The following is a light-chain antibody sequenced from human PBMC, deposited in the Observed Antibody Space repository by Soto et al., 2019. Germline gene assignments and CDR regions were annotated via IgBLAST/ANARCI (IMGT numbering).Light chain of an antibody. CDR3: QQYGSTPYT. CDR1: QSVSDDF. J-gene: IGKJ2*01. CDR2: GAS. Sequence: DIVMTQSPGTLSLSPGERATLSCRASQSVSDDFLASYQQKPGQAPRLVISGASTRATGIPDRFRGSGSGTDFTLTISRLEPEDFAVYYCQQYGSTPYTFGQGTILEIK. V-gene: IGKV3-20*01.